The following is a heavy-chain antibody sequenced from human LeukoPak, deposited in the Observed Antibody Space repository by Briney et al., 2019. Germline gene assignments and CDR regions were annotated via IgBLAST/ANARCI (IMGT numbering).Heavy chain of an antibody. Sequence: ETLSLTCTVSGGSISSTHYLWGWVRQALGKGLEWVSSISASSSYIYYADSVKGRFTISRDSAKNSLYLQMNSLRAEDTAVYYCARDPAASTHYDFWSGYSHSDYWGQGTLVTVSS. D-gene: IGHD3-3*01. J-gene: IGHJ4*02. CDR2: ISASSSYI. CDR3: ARDPAASTHYDFWSGYSHSDY. V-gene: IGHV3-21*01. CDR1: GGSISSTHYL.